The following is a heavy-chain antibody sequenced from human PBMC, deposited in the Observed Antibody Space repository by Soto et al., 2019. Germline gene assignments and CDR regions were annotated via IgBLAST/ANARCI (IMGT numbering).Heavy chain of an antibody. CDR3: ARDSSTRYDFWSGYSHYYYYMDV. V-gene: IGHV4-59*01. CDR2: IYYSGST. J-gene: IGHJ6*03. D-gene: IGHD3-3*01. CDR1: GGSISSYY. Sequence: SETLSLTCTVSGGSISSYYWSWIRQPPGKGLEWIGYIYYSGSTNYNPSLKSRVTISVDTSKNQFSLKLSSVTAADTAVYYCARDSSTRYDFWSGYSHYYYYMDVWGKGTTVTVSS.